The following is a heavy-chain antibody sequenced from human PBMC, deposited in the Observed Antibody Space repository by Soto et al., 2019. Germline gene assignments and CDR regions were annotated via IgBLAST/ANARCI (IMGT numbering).Heavy chain of an antibody. CDR3: AGRGAVAGLHY. V-gene: IGHV3-74*01. D-gene: IGHD6-19*01. CDR1: GFTFSSYW. Sequence: EVQLVESGGGLVQPGGSLRVSCAASGFTFSSYWMHWVRQAPGKGLVWVSRINSDGSSTSYADSVKGRFTISRDNAKNTLYVQMNRMRAEDTAIYYCAGRGAVAGLHYWGQGTLVTVSS. J-gene: IGHJ4*02. CDR2: INSDGSST.